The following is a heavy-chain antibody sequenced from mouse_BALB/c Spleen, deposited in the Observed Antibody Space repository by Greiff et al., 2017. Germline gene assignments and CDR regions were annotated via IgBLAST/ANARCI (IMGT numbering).Heavy chain of an antibody. D-gene: IGHD2-2*01. V-gene: IGHV1-20*02. Sequence: DVKLVESGPELVKPGASVKISCKASGYSFTGYFMNWVMQSHGKSLEWIGRINPYNGDTFYNQKFKGKATLTVDKSSSTAHMELRSLASEDSAVYYCARNYGYDDGAWFAYWGQGTLVTVSA. J-gene: IGHJ3*01. CDR2: INPYNGDT. CDR1: GYSFTGYF. CDR3: ARNYGYDDGAWFAY.